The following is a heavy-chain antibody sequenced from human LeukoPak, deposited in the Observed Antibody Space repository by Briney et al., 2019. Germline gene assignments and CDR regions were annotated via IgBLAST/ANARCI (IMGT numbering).Heavy chain of an antibody. Sequence: PGGSLRLSCAASGFTFDEFGMHWVRQAPGRGLEWVSFVSGDGGRTDYADSVKGRFTISRVNSKNSLYLQMNSLTADDTAFYFCARDRMSRAPTYFHHWGQGTLVTVSA. CDR2: VSGDGGRT. D-gene: IGHD2-2*01. J-gene: IGHJ1*01. V-gene: IGHV3-43*02. CDR1: GFTFDEFG. CDR3: ARDRMSRAPTYFHH.